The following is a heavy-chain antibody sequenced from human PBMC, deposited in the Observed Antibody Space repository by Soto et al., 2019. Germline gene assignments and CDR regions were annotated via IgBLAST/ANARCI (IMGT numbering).Heavy chain of an antibody. D-gene: IGHD6-13*01. CDR3: ARKLFSGQQFPNWIDP. J-gene: IGHJ5*02. CDR2: IWYDGGNK. Sequence: QVQLVESGGGVVQPGRSLRLSCAASGITFSDYGMHWVRQAPGKGLAWLAVIWYDGGNKFYGDSAKGRFTISRDNSKNTVYLQMNSLRVDHTAVYYCARKLFSGQQFPNWIDPLGQGTLVTVSS. V-gene: IGHV3-33*01. CDR1: GITFSDYG.